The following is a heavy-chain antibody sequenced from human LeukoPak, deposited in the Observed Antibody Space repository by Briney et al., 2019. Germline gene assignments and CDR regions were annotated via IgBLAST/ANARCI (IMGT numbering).Heavy chain of an antibody. D-gene: IGHD1-26*01. CDR3: ASRYSGRYDY. J-gene: IGHJ4*02. CDR2: ISDSGDIT. Sequence: PGGSLRLSCAASGFAFSKLAMGWVRQAPGKGLEWVSVISDSGDITYYADSVKGRFTISRDNSKHTLYLQMNSLKTEDTAVYYCASRYSGRYDYWGQGTLVTVSS. CDR1: GFAFSKLA. V-gene: IGHV3-23*01.